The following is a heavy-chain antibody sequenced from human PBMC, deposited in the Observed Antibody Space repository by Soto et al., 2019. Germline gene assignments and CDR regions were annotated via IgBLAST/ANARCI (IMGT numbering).Heavy chain of an antibody. Sequence: ASVKVSCKASGYTFTCYYMHWVRQAPGQGLEWMGWINPNSGGTNYAQKFQGRVTMTRDTSISTAYMELSRLRSDDTAVYYCAINHPANGYSYGYRTSYYYGMDVWGQGTTVTVSS. CDR2: INPNSGGT. J-gene: IGHJ6*02. CDR1: GYTFTCYY. V-gene: IGHV1-2*02. CDR3: AINHPANGYSYGYRTSYYYGMDV. D-gene: IGHD5-18*01.